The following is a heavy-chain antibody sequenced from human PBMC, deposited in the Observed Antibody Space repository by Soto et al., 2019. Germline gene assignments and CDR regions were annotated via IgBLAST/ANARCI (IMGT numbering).Heavy chain of an antibody. Sequence: QVQLVASGGGVVQPGRSLRLSCSSSVFTFRSYAMHWVRQDPGKGLEWVAVISYDGSKKYYAESVKGRFTISRDNSKNTLYLKMNVLRAEDTAVYYCAGGEGSFSSTCCYCVEDHLYDFDYWGQGTMGTVS. V-gene: IGHV3-30-3*01. D-gene: IGHD2-2*01. CDR3: AGGEGSFSSTCCYCVEDHLYDFDY. J-gene: IGHJ4*02. CDR1: VFTFRSYA. CDR2: ISYDGSKK.